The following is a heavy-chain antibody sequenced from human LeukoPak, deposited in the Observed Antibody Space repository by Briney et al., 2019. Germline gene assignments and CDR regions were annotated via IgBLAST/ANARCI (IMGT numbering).Heavy chain of an antibody. J-gene: IGHJ4*02. D-gene: IGHD6-13*01. CDR1: GYPFTGYY. CDR3: AAGYSSSWSSFDY. CDR2: INPNSGGT. V-gene: IGHV1-2*02. Sequence: ASVKVSCKASGYPFTGYYMHWVRQAPGQGLEWMGWINPNSGGTNYAQKFQGRVTMTRDTSISTAYMELSRPRSDDTAVCYCAAGYSSSWSSFDYWGQGTLVTVSS.